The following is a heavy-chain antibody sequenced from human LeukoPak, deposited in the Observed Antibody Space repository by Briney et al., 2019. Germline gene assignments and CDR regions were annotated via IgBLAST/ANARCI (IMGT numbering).Heavy chain of an antibody. J-gene: IGHJ3*02. Sequence: ASVKVSCKASGYTFTTYAIHWVRQAPGQRLEWMGWISTYNDDRKYTPKFQGTVTITTDTSASTAYLELSSLRSEDTAVYYCARDRSSFSYAFDIWGQGTMVTVSS. V-gene: IGHV1-3*04. CDR3: ARDRSSFSYAFDI. CDR2: ISTYNDDR. D-gene: IGHD6-6*01. CDR1: GYTFTTYA.